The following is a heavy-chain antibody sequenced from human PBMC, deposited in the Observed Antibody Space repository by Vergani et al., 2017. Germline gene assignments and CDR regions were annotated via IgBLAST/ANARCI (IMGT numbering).Heavy chain of an antibody. D-gene: IGHD2-2*02. J-gene: IGHJ6*03. CDR1: GFTFSSYE. CDR3: SRGYGSSTSCYSYCYYYYMDV. Sequence: EVQLVESGGGLVQPGGSLRLSCAASGFTFSSYEMNWVRQAPGKGLEWVSYISSSGSTIYYADSVKGRFTISRDNAKNSLYLQMNSLRVGDTAVYYCSRGYGSSTSCYSYCYYYYMDVWGKGTTVTVSS. V-gene: IGHV3-48*03. CDR2: ISSSGSTI.